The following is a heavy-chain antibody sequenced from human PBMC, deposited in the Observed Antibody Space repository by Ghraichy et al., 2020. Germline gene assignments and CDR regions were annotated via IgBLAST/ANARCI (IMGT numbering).Heavy chain of an antibody. V-gene: IGHV1-2*02. J-gene: IGHJ3*02. D-gene: IGHD2-15*01. Sequence: ASVKVSCKASGYTFTGYYMHWVRQAPGQGLEWMGWIYTNSGGTNYAQKFEGRVTMTRDTYITTAYMELSRLRSDDTAVYYCARGYCSGGSCWDTFDIWGQGTMVAVSS. CDR3: ARGYCSGGSCWDTFDI. CDR1: GYTFTGYY. CDR2: IYTNSGGT.